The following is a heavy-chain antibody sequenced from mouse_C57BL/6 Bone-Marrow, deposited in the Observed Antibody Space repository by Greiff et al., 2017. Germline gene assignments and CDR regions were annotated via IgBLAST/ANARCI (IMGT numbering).Heavy chain of an antibody. J-gene: IGHJ1*03. V-gene: IGHV1-55*01. D-gene: IGHD1-1*01. CDR3: ARTDYGSRDWYVDV. CDR1: GYTFTSYW. CDR2: IYPGSGST. Sequence: QVQLQQPGAELVKPGASVKMSCKASGYTFTSYWITWVKQRPGQGLEWIGDIYPGSGSTNYNEKFKSKATLTVDTSSSTAYMHLSSLTSEDSAVYYCARTDYGSRDWYVDVWGTGTTVTVAS.